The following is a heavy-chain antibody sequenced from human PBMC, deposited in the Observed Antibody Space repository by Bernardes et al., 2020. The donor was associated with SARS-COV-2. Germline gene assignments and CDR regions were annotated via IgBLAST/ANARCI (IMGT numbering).Heavy chain of an antibody. CDR1: GGSISSYY. Sequence: SETLSLTCTVSGGSISSYYWSWIRQPAGKVLEWIGRIYTSGTTNYNPSLKSRVPISVDTSKNQFSLKLSSVTAADTAVYYCARDATVKETKMVYARHFDYWGQGTLVTVSS. V-gene: IGHV4-4*07. CDR3: ARDATVKETKMVYARHFDY. J-gene: IGHJ4*02. CDR2: IYTSGTT. D-gene: IGHD2-8*01.